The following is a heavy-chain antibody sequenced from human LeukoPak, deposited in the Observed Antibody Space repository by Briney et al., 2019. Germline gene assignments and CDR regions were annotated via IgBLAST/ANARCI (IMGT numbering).Heavy chain of an antibody. CDR3: ARGRIAVAGTGVDY. J-gene: IGHJ4*02. D-gene: IGHD6-19*01. CDR1: GYTPTELS. CDR2: INPNSGGT. Sequence: ASVKVSCKVSGYTPTELSMNWVRQAPGQGLEWMGRINPNSGGTNYAQKFQGRVTMTRDTSISTAYMELSRLRSDDTAVYYCARGRIAVAGTGVDYWGQGTLVTVSS. V-gene: IGHV1-2*06.